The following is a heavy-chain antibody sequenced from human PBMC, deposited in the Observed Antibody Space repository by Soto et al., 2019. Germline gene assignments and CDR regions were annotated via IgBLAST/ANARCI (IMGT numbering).Heavy chain of an antibody. V-gene: IGHV3-74*01. J-gene: IGHJ4*02. CDR3: ARVRQYYDFWSGWIGFDY. Sequence: PWGFLRLSWAASGVTFSGLWMRWISQAQGKGLVWVSRINSDGSSTSYADSVKGRFTISRDNAKNTLYLQMNSLRAEDTAVYYCARVRQYYDFWSGWIGFDYWGQGTLVTVSS. CDR2: INSDGSST. D-gene: IGHD3-3*01. CDR1: GVTFSGLW.